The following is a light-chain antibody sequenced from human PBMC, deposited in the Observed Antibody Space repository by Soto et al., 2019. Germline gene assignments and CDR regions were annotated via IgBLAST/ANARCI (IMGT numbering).Light chain of an antibody. CDR2: GAS. V-gene: IGKV3-15*01. Sequence: EIVMTQSPATLSLSPGERATLSCRASQSVSSNLAWYQQKPGQAPRLLIYGASTRATGIPARFSGSGSGTEFTLSISSLQSEDFAVYYCQQYNNWPLLTFGPGTKVDIK. CDR3: QQYNNWPLLT. CDR1: QSVSSN. J-gene: IGKJ3*01.